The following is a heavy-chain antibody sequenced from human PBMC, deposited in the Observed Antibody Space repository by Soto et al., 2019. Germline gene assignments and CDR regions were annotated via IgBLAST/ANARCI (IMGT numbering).Heavy chain of an antibody. D-gene: IGHD6-13*01. J-gene: IGHJ6*02. CDR2: IYPGDSDT. V-gene: IGHV5-51*01. CDR3: ARRSYSNYYYYGMDV. CDR1: GYSFTSYW. Sequence: GESLKISCKGSGYSFTSYWIGGVRQMPGKGLEWMGIIYPGDSDTRYSPSFQGQVTISADKSISTAYLQWSSLKASDTAMYYCARRSYSNYYYYGMDVWGQGTTVTVSS.